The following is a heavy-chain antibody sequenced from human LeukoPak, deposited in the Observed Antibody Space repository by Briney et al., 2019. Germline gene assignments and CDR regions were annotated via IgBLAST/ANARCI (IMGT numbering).Heavy chain of an antibody. CDR2: ISSSSSTR. J-gene: IGHJ5*02. V-gene: IGHV3-48*01. D-gene: IGHD2-2*01. CDR3: SRGTVVPAAPYSWFDP. CDR1: GFTFSSYS. Sequence: GGPLSFSCAASGFTFSSYSMNWVRQPPGKGLEWVSYISSSSSTRYYADSVKGRCNISRDNVKKSLYLQMDCLRAEDKALYYCSRGTVVPAAPYSWFDPWGQGTLVTVSS.